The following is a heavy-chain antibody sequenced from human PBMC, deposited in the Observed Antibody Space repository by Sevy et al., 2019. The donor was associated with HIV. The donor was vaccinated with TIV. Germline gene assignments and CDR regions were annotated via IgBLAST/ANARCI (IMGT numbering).Heavy chain of an antibody. CDR1: GFTFSSYS. Sequence: GGSLRLSCAASGFTFSSYSMNWVRQAPGKGLEWVASISSSSSYIYYAYSVKGRFTISRDNAKNSLYLQMNSLRADDTAVYYCAICPYYYDSSGYTYYYGMDVWGQGTTVTVSS. D-gene: IGHD3-22*01. CDR2: ISSSSSYI. V-gene: IGHV3-21*01. J-gene: IGHJ6*02. CDR3: AICPYYYDSSGYTYYYGMDV.